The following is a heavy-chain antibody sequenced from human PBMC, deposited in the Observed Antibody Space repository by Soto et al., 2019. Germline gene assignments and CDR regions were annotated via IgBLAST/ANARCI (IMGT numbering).Heavy chain of an antibody. Sequence: QVQLVESGGGVVQPGRSLRLSCAASGFTFSSYGMHWVRQAPGKGLEWVAVISYDGSNKYYADSVKGRFTISRDNSKNTLYLQMNSLRAEDTAVYYCAKDPNSSGWYDYFDYWGQGTLVTVSS. J-gene: IGHJ4*02. CDR3: AKDPNSSGWYDYFDY. V-gene: IGHV3-30*18. D-gene: IGHD6-19*01. CDR2: ISYDGSNK. CDR1: GFTFSSYG.